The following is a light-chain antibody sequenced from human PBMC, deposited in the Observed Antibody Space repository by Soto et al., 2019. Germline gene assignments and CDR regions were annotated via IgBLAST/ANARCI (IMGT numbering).Light chain of an antibody. V-gene: IGKV1-5*01. Sequence: DIQMTQSPSTVSASVGERVTITCRASQNINSWLAWYQQKPGSAPKVLIYDASSLESRVPSRFSGSRSETEFTLSISSLQPDDFASYYCQQYDTYWTFGQGTKVEMK. CDR1: QNINSW. CDR3: QQYDTYWT. CDR2: DAS. J-gene: IGKJ1*01.